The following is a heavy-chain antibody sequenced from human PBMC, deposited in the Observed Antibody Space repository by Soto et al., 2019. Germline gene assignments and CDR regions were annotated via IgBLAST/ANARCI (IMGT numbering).Heavy chain of an antibody. J-gene: IGHJ6*03. CDR2: IYYSGST. CDR1: GGSISSSSYY. V-gene: IGHV4-39*01. Sequence: PSETLSLTCTVSGGSISSSSYYWGWIRQPPGKGLEWIGSIYYSGSTYYNPSLKSRVTISVDTSKNQFSLKLSSVTAADTAVYYCARRLGISSSSYRSYYYYMDVWGKGTTVTVS. D-gene: IGHD6-6*01. CDR3: ARRLGISSSSYRSYYYYMDV.